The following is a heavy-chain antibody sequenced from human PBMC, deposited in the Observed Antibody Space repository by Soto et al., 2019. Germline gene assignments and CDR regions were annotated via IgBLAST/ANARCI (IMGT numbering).Heavy chain of an antibody. Sequence: QVQLQQWGAGLLKPSETLSLTCAVYGGSFSGYYWSWIRQPPGKGLEWIGEINHSGSTNYNPSLKIRGTISVDTSKTQCSLRLSSVTAADPAVYYCARGGGSFKARFGYWGQGTLVTVSS. CDR1: GGSFSGYY. J-gene: IGHJ4*02. V-gene: IGHV4-34*01. D-gene: IGHD2-15*01. CDR2: INHSGST. CDR3: ARGGGSFKARFGY.